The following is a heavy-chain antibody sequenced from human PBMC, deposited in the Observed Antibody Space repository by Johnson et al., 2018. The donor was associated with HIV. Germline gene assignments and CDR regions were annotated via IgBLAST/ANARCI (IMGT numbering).Heavy chain of an antibody. J-gene: IGHJ3*02. V-gene: IGHV3-66*01. D-gene: IGHD3-9*01. CDR1: GFIVSSNY. CDR2: IYSGGST. Sequence: VQLVESGGGLVKPGGSLRLSCAASGFIVSSNYMNWVRQAPGKGLEWVSVIYSGGSTYHADSVKGRFIISRDNSKSTLYLQMNSLRAEDTAVYYCAKDRNYDILSIWGQGTVVTVSS. CDR3: AKDRNYDILSI.